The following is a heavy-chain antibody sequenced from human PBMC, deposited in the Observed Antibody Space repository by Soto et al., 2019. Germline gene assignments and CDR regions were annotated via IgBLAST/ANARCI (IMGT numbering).Heavy chain of an antibody. J-gene: IGHJ6*02. CDR3: ARVGYCSSTSCYGANYYGMDV. V-gene: IGHV4-34*01. Sequence: SETLSLTCAVYGGSFSGYYWSWIRQPPGKGLEWIGEINHSGSTNYNPSLKSRVTISVDTSKNQFSLKLSSVTAADTAVYYCARVGYCSSTSCYGANYYGMDVWGQGTTVTVSS. CDR2: INHSGST. CDR1: GGSFSGYY. D-gene: IGHD2-2*01.